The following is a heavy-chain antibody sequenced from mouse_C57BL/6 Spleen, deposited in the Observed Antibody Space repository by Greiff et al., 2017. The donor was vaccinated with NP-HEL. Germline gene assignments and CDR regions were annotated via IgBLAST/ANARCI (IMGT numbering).Heavy chain of an antibody. J-gene: IGHJ1*03. CDR3: ARLIYYDGSRGGYFDV. CDR1: GYTFTSYW. D-gene: IGHD1-1*01. Sequence: VQLQQPGAELVKPGASVKLSCKASGYTFTSYWMHWVKQRPGQGLEWIGMIHPNSGSTNYNEKFKSKATLTVDKSSSTAYMQLSSLTSEDSAVYYCARLIYYDGSRGGYFDVWGTGTTVTVSS. CDR2: IHPNSGST. V-gene: IGHV1-64*01.